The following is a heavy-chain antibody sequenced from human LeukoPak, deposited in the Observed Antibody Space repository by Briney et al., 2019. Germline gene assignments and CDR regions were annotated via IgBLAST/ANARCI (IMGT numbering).Heavy chain of an antibody. CDR3: ARGSVARPYSSGSYYFDY. Sequence: ASVKVSCKASGYTFTSYYMHWVRQAPGQGLEWMGWINPNSGGTNCAQKFQGRVTMTRDTSISTAYMELSRLRSDDTAVYYCARGSVARPYSSGSYYFDYWGQGTLVTVSS. J-gene: IGHJ4*02. CDR1: GYTFTSYY. CDR2: INPNSGGT. V-gene: IGHV1-2*02. D-gene: IGHD6-19*01.